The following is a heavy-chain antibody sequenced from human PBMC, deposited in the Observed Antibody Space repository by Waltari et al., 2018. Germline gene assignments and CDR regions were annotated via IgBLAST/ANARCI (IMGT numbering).Heavy chain of an antibody. V-gene: IGHV4-59*01. CDR2: IYYSGGT. Sequence: QVQLQESGPGLVKPSETLSLTCTVSGGSISSYYWSWIRQPPGKGLEWIGYIYYSGGTNYNPSLKSRVTISVDTSKNQFSLKLSSVTAADTAVYYCARAVGTAGTFDYWGQGTLVTVSS. CDR1: GGSISSYY. D-gene: IGHD6-13*01. CDR3: ARAVGTAGTFDY. J-gene: IGHJ4*02.